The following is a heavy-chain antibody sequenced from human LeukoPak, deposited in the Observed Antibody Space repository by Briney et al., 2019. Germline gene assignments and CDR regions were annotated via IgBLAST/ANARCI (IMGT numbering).Heavy chain of an antibody. J-gene: IGHJ4*02. Sequence: GGSLRLSSLASGYTFSSYSINSVRQAPGKGLEWVSSISVRSNYIYYADSVRGRFRISRDDARDSLYLPMNSLRAEDTAVYYCVRSWNNSATNGIYYYYDFWGQGTLVTVSS. CDR2: ISVRSNYI. CDR3: VRSWNNSATNGIYYYYDF. D-gene: IGHD2-8*01. V-gene: IGHV3-21*01. CDR1: GYTFSSYS.